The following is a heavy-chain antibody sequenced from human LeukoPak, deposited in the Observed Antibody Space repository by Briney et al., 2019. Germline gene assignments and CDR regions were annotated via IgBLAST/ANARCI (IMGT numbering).Heavy chain of an antibody. CDR2: ISSTSTFI. V-gene: IGHV3-21*01. CDR3: ARDYFDSSDYPQTYYYYYMDV. D-gene: IGHD3-22*01. J-gene: IGHJ6*03. Sequence: GGSLRLSGAASGFTFSTYSMNWVRQAPGKGLEWVASISSTSTFIYSADSVKGRFTISRDTAKNSLFLQMNSLRAEDTAIYYCARDYFDSSDYPQTYYYYYMDVWGKGTTVTVSS. CDR1: GFTFSTYS.